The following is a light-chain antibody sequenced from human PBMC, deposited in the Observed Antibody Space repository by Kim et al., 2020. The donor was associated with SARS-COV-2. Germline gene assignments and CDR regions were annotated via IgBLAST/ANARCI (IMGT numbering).Light chain of an antibody. CDR1: QSISDW. J-gene: IGKJ2*01. Sequence: SASIGDRVTITCRASQSISDWLAWYQQKPEKAPKLLIYKASTLEGGVPLRFSGSASGTEFTLTISSLQPDDFATYYCQQYSSYSYTFGQGTKLEI. V-gene: IGKV1-5*03. CDR3: QQYSSYSYT. CDR2: KAS.